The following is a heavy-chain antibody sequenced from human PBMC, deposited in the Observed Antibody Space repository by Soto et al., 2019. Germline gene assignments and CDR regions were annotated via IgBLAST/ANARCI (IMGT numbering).Heavy chain of an antibody. V-gene: IGHV3-23*01. Sequence: QAGGSLRLSCAASGFTFSSYAMSWVRQAPGKGLEWVSTISGSDGRTYSTDSVKGRFTISRDNSRNTAYLQMNSLRVEDTAVYYCAKGVSQYTPLALFDYWGQGTLVTVSS. CDR2: ISGSDGRT. D-gene: IGHD5-18*01. CDR1: GFTFSSYA. CDR3: AKGVSQYTPLALFDY. J-gene: IGHJ4*02.